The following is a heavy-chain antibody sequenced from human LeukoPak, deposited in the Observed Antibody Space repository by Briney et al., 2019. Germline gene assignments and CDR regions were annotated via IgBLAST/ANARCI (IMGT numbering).Heavy chain of an antibody. CDR1: GFTVSSNY. V-gene: IGHV3-53*01. Sequence: PGGSLRLSCAASGFTVSSNYMSWVRQAPGKGLEWVAVLYSDGKTYYGDSVKGRCTISRDNTKNTLDLQMNSLRAEDTAVYYCATQGPKPNNRFDPWGQGTLVTVSS. D-gene: IGHD1/OR15-1a*01. CDR3: ATQGPKPNNRFDP. CDR2: LYSDGKT. J-gene: IGHJ5*02.